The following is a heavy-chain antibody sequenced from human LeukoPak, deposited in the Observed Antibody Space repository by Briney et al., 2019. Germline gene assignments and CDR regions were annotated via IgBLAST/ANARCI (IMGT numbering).Heavy chain of an antibody. Sequence: GGSLRLSCAVSGFTFSNYGMDWVRQAPGKGLQWVAVIWYDGSNEYYTGSVKGRFTISRDNAHNTLYLQMNSLRAEDTAVYNCARGSQSTWGFFAYWGQRTRVTVSS. J-gene: IGHJ4*02. D-gene: IGHD1-1*01. CDR1: GFTFSNYG. CDR2: IWYDGSNE. CDR3: ARGSQSTWGFFAY. V-gene: IGHV3-33*01.